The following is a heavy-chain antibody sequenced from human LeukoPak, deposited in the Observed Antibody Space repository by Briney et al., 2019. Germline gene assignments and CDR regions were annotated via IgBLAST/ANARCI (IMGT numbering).Heavy chain of an antibody. CDR2: IFPDGRT. J-gene: IGHJ4*02. D-gene: IGHD4-17*01. CDR3: ARTNPVYGDFDY. CDR1: GLTVTDNY. Sequence: GGSLRPSCAASGLTVTDNYFSWVRQAPGKGLEWVSVIFPDGRTYHADSVKDRFTISRDNSKNTLLLQMNSLRADDTALYHCARTNPVYGDFDYWGQGILVTVSS. V-gene: IGHV3-53*01.